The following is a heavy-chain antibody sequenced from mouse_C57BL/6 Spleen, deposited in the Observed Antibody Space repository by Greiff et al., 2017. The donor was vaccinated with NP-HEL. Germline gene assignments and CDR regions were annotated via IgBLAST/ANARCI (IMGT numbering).Heavy chain of an antibody. V-gene: IGHV1-76*01. D-gene: IGHD2-2*01. J-gene: IGHJ3*01. CDR1: GYTFTDYY. Sequence: VQLQQSGAELVRPGASVKLSCKASGYTFTDYYINWVKQRPGQGLEWIARIYPGSGNTYYNEKFKGKATLTAEKSSSNAYMQLSSLTSEDSAVYFCARSGSRGYAWFAYWGQGTLVTVSA. CDR3: ARSGSRGYAWFAY. CDR2: IYPGSGNT.